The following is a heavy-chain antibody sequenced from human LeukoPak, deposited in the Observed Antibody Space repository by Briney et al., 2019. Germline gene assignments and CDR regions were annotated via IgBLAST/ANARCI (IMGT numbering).Heavy chain of an antibody. J-gene: IGHJ5*02. V-gene: IGHV4-59*01. CDR3: ARVLGGYRAPNWFDP. Sequence: SETLSLTCTVSGGSISSYYWRWIRQPPGKGLEWIGYIYYSGCTNYNPSLKSRVTISVDTSKNQFSLKLSSVTAADTAVYYCARVLGGYRAPNWFDPWGQGTLVTVSS. CDR1: GGSISSYY. D-gene: IGHD3-16*01. CDR2: IYYSGCT.